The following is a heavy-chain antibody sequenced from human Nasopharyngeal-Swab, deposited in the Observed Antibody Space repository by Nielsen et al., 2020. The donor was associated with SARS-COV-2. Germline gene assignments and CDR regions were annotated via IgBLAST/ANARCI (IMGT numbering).Heavy chain of an antibody. CDR1: GFTLSSYC. J-gene: IGHJ6*03. V-gene: IGHV3-23*01. Sequence: GESLKLSCAASGFTLSSYCMTWVRQAPGKGLEWVSSIGGSGDLTFYADSVKGRFTISRDRTSNTLYLQMNSLRVEDTAVYYCAKNTIMRETYSYYMDVWGEGATVTASS. CDR2: IGGSGDLT. CDR3: AKNTIMRETYSYYMDV. D-gene: IGHD5-24*01.